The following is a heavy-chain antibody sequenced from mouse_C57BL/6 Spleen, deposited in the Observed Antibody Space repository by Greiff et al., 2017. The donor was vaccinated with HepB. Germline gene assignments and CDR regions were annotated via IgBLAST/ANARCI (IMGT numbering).Heavy chain of an antibody. D-gene: IGHD1-1*01. V-gene: IGHV3-6*01. Sequence: EVQLQQSGPGLVKPSQSLSLTCSVTGYSITSGYYWNWIRQFPGNKLEWMGYISYDGSNNYNPSLKNRISITRDTSKNQFFLKLNSVTTEDTATYYCAREYYYGSSYEAWFAYWGQGTLVTVSA. CDR2: ISYDGSN. CDR3: AREYYYGSSYEAWFAY. CDR1: GYSITSGYY. J-gene: IGHJ3*01.